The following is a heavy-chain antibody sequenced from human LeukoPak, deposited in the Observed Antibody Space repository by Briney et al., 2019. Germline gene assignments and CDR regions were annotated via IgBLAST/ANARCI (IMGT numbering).Heavy chain of an antibody. J-gene: IGHJ4*02. CDR3: ARDPDSSSSAGDY. Sequence: GASVKVSCKASGYTFAGYYMHWVRQAPGQGLEWMGWINPSGGSTSYAQKFQGRVTMTRDMSTSTVYMELSGLRSEDTAVYYCARDPDSSSSAGDYWGQGTLVTVSS. D-gene: IGHD6-6*01. CDR2: INPSGGST. CDR1: GYTFAGYY. V-gene: IGHV1-46*01.